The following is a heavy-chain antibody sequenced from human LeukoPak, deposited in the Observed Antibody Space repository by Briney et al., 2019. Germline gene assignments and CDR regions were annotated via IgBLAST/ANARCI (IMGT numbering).Heavy chain of an antibody. CDR3: AKSPSSYYYYYMDV. J-gene: IGHJ6*03. CDR1: GFTFSSYA. V-gene: IGHV3-23*01. Sequence: GSLRLSCAASGFTFSSYAMSWVRQAPGKGLEWVSAISGSGGSTYYADSVKGRFTISRDNSKNTLYLQMNSLRAEDTAVYYCAKSPSSYYYYYMDVWGKGTTVTVSS. CDR2: ISGSGGST.